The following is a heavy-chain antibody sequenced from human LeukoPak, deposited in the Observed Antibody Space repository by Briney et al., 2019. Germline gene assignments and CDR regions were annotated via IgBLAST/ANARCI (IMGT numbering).Heavy chain of an antibody. Sequence: PGGSLRLSCAASGFTFSDYYMSWIRQAPGKGLEWVSGISGSGGSTYYADSVKGRFTISRDNSKNTLYLQMNRLRAEDTAVYYCAKDPAVASYYFDSWGQGTLVTVSS. CDR3: AKDPAVASYYFDS. CDR1: GFTFSDYY. J-gene: IGHJ4*02. D-gene: IGHD6-19*01. CDR2: ISGSGGST. V-gene: IGHV3-23*01.